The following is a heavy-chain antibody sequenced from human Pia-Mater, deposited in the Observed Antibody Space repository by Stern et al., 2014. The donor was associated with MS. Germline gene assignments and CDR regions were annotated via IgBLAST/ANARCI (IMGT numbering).Heavy chain of an antibody. D-gene: IGHD3-3*01. CDR3: ARGGRFFSIDY. CDR1: GFTFSSFG. CDR2: VWYDGSKT. V-gene: IGHV3-33*01. Sequence: VQLLESGGGVVQPGRSLTLSCAASGFTFSSFGMHWVRQAPGKGLEWVAVVWYDGSKTFYVDSVKGRFIISRDNSNNTVYLQMNSLRVDDTAVYYCARGGRFFSIDYWGQGTLVTVSS. J-gene: IGHJ4*02.